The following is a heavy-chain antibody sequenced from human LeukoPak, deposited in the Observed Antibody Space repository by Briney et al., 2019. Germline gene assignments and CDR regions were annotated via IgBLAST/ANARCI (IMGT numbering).Heavy chain of an antibody. V-gene: IGHV4-30-4*08. Sequence: PSETLSLTCTVSGGSISSYYWSWIRQPPGKGLEWIGYIYYSGSTYYNPSLKSRVTISVDTSKNQFSLKLSSVTAADTAVYYCARDGVSSSGYYGTFDYWGQGTLVTVSS. CDR2: IYYSGST. CDR1: GGSISSYY. CDR3: ARDGVSSSGYYGTFDY. D-gene: IGHD3-22*01. J-gene: IGHJ4*02.